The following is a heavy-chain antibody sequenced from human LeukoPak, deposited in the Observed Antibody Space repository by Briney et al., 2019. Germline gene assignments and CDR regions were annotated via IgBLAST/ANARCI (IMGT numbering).Heavy chain of an antibody. CDR3: VSWSGKYYVTSEIPANS. CDR2: ISEDGSNK. Sequence: AGTLRLSCAASGLTFRNYWMSWIRQAPGKGLEWAAHISEDGSNKYYVDSVKGRFTISRDNAKNSLYLQMNCLRVEDTAVYYCVSWSGKYYVTSEIPANSWGQGTLVTVSS. J-gene: IGHJ4*02. CDR1: GLTFRNYW. V-gene: IGHV3-7*01. D-gene: IGHD3-10*02.